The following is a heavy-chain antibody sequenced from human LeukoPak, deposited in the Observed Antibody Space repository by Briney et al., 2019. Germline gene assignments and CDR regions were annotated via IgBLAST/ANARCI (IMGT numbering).Heavy chain of an antibody. D-gene: IGHD1-26*01. V-gene: IGHV4-59*08. J-gene: IGHJ4*02. CDR1: GGSSSSYY. Sequence: SETLSLTCTISGGSSSSYYWSWIRQPPGKGLEWIGYIHYSGSTNYNPSLKSRATISLDTSKNQVSLKLSSVTAADTAVYYCARRASGSYPDYFDYWGQGSLVTVSS. CDR2: IHYSGST. CDR3: ARRASGSYPDYFDY.